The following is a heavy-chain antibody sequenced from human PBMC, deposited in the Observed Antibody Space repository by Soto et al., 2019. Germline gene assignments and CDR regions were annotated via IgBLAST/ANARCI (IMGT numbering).Heavy chain of an antibody. D-gene: IGHD5-18*01. CDR2: ISSSSSYI. J-gene: IGHJ4*02. V-gene: IGHV3-21*01. CDR1: GFTFSSYS. CDR3: ARDSRSAFPHYSYENY. Sequence: EVQLVESGGGLVQPGGSLRLSCAASGFTFSSYSMNWVRQAPGKGLEWVSSISSSSSYIYYADSVKGRFTISRDNAKNSLYLQMNSLRAEDTAVYYCARDSRSAFPHYSYENYWGQGTLVTVSS.